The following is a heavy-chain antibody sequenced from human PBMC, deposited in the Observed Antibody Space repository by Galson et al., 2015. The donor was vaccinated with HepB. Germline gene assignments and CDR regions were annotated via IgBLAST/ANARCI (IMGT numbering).Heavy chain of an antibody. D-gene: IGHD2-15*01. CDR1: GFSSNSYD. Sequence: SLRLSCAASGFSSNSYDMHWVRQAPDMGLEWVAGISYDGRNKYYADSVKGRITISREDSKNALYLQMINLRVEDTALYYCVRGTLIRGFVVAEDACWGQGTLVTVSS. J-gene: IGHJ4*02. V-gene: IGHV3-30*04. CDR2: ISYDGRNK. CDR3: VRGTLIRGFVVAEDAC.